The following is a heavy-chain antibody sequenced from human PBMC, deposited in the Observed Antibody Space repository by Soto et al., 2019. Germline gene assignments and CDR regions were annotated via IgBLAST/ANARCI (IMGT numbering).Heavy chain of an antibody. Sequence: EVQLVESGGGLVKPGGSLRLSCAASGFTFSDYNMNWVRQAPGKGPEWVSSISRRSTYISYTDSVKGRFTTSRDDAKNSLYLQMDSLRAEDTAVYYCARGGRCPSTTCFLDYWGQGTLVTVSS. CDR2: ISRRSTYI. J-gene: IGHJ4*02. CDR3: ARGGRCPSTTCFLDY. D-gene: IGHD2-2*01. CDR1: GFTFSDYN. V-gene: IGHV3-21*01.